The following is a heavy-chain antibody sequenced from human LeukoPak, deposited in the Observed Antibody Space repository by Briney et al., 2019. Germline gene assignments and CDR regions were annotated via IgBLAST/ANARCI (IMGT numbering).Heavy chain of an antibody. J-gene: IGHJ4*02. V-gene: IGHV4-4*02. D-gene: IGHD6-19*01. CDR1: GGSISSINW. CDR3: ARGDISVAGIQLGWNY. Sequence: PSETLSLTCAVSGGSISSINWWSWVRQPPGKGLEWIGEIHHSGYTNYNPSLKSRVTISMDKSKNQLSLKVNSMTAADTAVYYCARGDISVAGIQLGWNYWGQGTLVAVSS. CDR2: IHHSGYT.